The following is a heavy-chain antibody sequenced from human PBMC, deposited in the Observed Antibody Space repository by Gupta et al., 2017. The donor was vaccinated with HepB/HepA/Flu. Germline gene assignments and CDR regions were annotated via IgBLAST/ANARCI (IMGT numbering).Heavy chain of an antibody. CDR2: IHFSRRG. Sequence: HLLESGPQWVTPSETLSLTCTVSGGSVGSYFWNWIRQAPGKGLEWMGYIHFSRRGEFIPSLGNRATISIDTSRNQVSLVLNSVTTTDTAVYFCAGGRWNPARRIEFWGPGTLVTVSS. CDR3: AGGRWNPARRIEF. J-gene: IGHJ4*02. CDR1: GGSVGSYF. D-gene: IGHD1-1*01. V-gene: IGHV4-59*02.